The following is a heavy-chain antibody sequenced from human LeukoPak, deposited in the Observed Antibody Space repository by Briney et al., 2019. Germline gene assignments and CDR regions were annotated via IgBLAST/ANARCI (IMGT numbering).Heavy chain of an antibody. J-gene: IGHJ4*02. D-gene: IGHD5-12*01. CDR2: IYYSGGT. CDR3: ARSPRRDYDPTDFDY. V-gene: IGHV4-30-4*01. CDR1: GGSISSGDNY. Sequence: PSETLSLTCTVSGGSISSGDNYWSWIRQPPGKGLEWIGYIYYSGGTYYNPSLKSRVTMSVDPSKNQFSLKLSSVTAADTAVYYCARSPRRDYDPTDFDYWGQGTLVTVSS.